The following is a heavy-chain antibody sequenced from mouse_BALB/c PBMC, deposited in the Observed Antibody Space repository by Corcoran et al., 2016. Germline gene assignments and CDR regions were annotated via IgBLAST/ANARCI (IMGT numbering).Heavy chain of an antibody. V-gene: IGHV8-12*01. CDR2: NYWDDDK. Sequence: QVTLKESGPGILQPSQTLSLTCSFSGFSLSTSGMGVSWIRQPSGKGLEWLAHNYWDDDKRYKPSLKSRLTISKDTSSNQVFLKITSVDTADTATYYCARRADYYYAMDYWGQGTSVTVSS. CDR1: GFSLSTSGMG. CDR3: ARRADYYYAMDY. J-gene: IGHJ4*01. D-gene: IGHD2-4*01.